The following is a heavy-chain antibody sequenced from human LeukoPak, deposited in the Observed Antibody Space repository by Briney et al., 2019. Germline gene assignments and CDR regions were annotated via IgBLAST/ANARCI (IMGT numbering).Heavy chain of an antibody. CDR2: INPSGGST. J-gene: IGHJ4*02. CDR3: ARGRPRISYYDFWSGYYQCFDY. D-gene: IGHD3-3*01. Sequence: ASVKVSCKASGYTFTSYYMHWVRQAPGQGLEWMGLINPSGGSTSYAQKFQGRVTMTRDTSTSTVYMELSSLRSEDTAVYYCARGRPRISYYDFWSGYYQCFDYWGQGTLVTVSS. V-gene: IGHV1-46*01. CDR1: GYTFTSYY.